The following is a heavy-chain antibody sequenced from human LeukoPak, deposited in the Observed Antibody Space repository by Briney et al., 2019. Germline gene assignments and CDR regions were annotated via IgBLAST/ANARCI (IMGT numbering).Heavy chain of an antibody. CDR2: IYYSGST. V-gene: IGHV4-59*01. J-gene: IGHJ5*02. CDR3: ARSGTRGWYNWFEP. CDR1: GGSIRSYY. D-gene: IGHD6-19*01. Sequence: SETLSLTCTVSGGSIRSYYWTWIRQPPGKGLEWIGYIYYSGSTNYNPSLKSRVTISVDTSKNQFSLKLNSVTAADTAVYYCARSGTRGWYNWFEPWGQGILVTVSS.